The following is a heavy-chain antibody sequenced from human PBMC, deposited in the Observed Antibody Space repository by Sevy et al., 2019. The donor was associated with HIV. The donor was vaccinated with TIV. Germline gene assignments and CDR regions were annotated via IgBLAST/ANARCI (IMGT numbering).Heavy chain of an antibody. CDR3: ARAHGRPKGFFDY. CDR2: IWYDGSNK. CDR1: GFTFSSYG. V-gene: IGHV3-33*01. J-gene: IGHJ4*02. Sequence: GGSLRLSCAASGFTFSSYGMHWVRQAPGKGLEWVAVIWYDGSNKYYADSVKGRFTISRDNSKNTLYLQMNSLRAEDTAVYYCARAHGRPKGFFDYWGQGTLVTVSS. D-gene: IGHD2-15*01.